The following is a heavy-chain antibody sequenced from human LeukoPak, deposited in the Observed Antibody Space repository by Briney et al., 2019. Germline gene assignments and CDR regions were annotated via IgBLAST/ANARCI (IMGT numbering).Heavy chain of an antibody. CDR1: GYSFTSYW. D-gene: IGHD3-10*01. V-gene: IGHV5-51*01. J-gene: IGHJ4*02. CDR3: ARAYYYGSGSYDY. Sequence: GESLKISCQGSGYSFTSYWIGWVRQMPGKGLEWMGIIYPGDSDTRYSPSFQCQVTISADKSISTAYLQWSSLKASDTAMHYCARAYYYGSGSYDYWGQGTLVTVSS. CDR2: IYPGDSDT.